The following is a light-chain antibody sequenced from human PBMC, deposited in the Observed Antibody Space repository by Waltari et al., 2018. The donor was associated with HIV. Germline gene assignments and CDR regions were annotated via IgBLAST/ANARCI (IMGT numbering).Light chain of an antibody. Sequence: DIVLTQSPGTLSLSPGERATLSCRTTQSVSGSYLAWYQQKPGQAPRLLIYGASSRAAGIPDRFSGSGSGTDFTLTISRLEPEDSAVYYCQLYDSSFPMYTFGQGTKLEIK. J-gene: IGKJ2*01. CDR2: GAS. V-gene: IGKV3-20*01. CDR1: QSVSGSY. CDR3: QLYDSSFPMYT.